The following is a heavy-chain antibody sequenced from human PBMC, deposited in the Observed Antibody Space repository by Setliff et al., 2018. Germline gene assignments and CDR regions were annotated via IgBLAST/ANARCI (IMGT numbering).Heavy chain of an antibody. D-gene: IGHD3-10*01. V-gene: IGHV4-59*08. CDR1: GGGSINNYY. CDR3: ARQPSSGAYYNPRPYYFDY. CDR2: VHFGGDT. Sequence: SETLSLTCTVSGGGSINNYYWSWVRQSPGKGLEWIGFVHFGGDTNYNPSLKSRVTMSADTSNNQFSLNLRSVTAADTAVYFCARQPSSGAYYNPRPYYFDYWGQGTLVTISS. J-gene: IGHJ4*02.